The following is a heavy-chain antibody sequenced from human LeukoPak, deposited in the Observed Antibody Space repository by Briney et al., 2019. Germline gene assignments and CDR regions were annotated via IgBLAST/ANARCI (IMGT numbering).Heavy chain of an antibody. CDR1: GFTFSSYA. V-gene: IGHV3-23*01. CDR3: AKRPYDSSGYYSY. J-gene: IGHJ4*02. Sequence: GGSLRLSCAASGFTFSSYAMSWVRQAPGRGLEWVSTINVSGGSTYYADSVKGRFTISRDNSKNTLYLRMNSLRAEDTAVYYCAKRPYDSSGYYSYWGQGTLVTVSS. D-gene: IGHD3-22*01. CDR2: INVSGGST.